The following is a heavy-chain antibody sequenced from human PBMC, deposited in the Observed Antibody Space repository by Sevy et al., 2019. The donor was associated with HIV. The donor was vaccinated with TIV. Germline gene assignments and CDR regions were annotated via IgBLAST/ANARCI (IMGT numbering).Heavy chain of an antibody. Sequence: GESLKIYCAASGFTVSSNYMSWVRQAPGKGLEWVSVIYSGGSTYYADSVKGRFTISRDNFKNKLYLQMNSLKDEDTAVYYCAAEWSGSLYYGMDVWDQGTTVTVSS. V-gene: IGHV3-53*01. CDR2: IYSGGST. CDR1: GFTVSSNY. D-gene: IGHD3-3*01. J-gene: IGHJ6*02. CDR3: AAEWSGSLYYGMDV.